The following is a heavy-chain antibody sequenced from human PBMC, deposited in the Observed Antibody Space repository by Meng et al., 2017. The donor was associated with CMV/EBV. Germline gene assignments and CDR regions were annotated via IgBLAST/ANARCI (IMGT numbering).Heavy chain of an antibody. CDR2: IYYSGST. Sequence: SSSSSYYWGWIRQPPGKGLEWIGSIYYSGSTYYNPSLKSRVTISVDTSKNQFSLKLSSVTAADTAVYYCARDTWWEPVTMKPRVDYWGQGTLVTVSS. V-gene: IGHV4-39*07. CDR3: ARDTWWEPVTMKPRVDY. J-gene: IGHJ4*02. D-gene: IGHD3-22*01. CDR1: SSSSSYY.